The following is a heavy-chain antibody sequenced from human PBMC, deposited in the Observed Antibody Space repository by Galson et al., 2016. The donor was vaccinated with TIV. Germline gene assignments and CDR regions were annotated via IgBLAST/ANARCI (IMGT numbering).Heavy chain of an antibody. J-gene: IGHJ3*01. CDR3: ARDGARMGAHSAFDF. Sequence: SLRLSCAASGFTFNTYKMNWARQAPGKGLEWISSISSRGTYTHYADSVKGRVTISRDNANNSLYLQMNSLRAEDTAVYYCARDGARMGAHSAFDFWGQGTMVTVS. CDR2: ISSRGTYT. CDR1: GFTFNTYK. D-gene: IGHD3-16*01. V-gene: IGHV3-21*06.